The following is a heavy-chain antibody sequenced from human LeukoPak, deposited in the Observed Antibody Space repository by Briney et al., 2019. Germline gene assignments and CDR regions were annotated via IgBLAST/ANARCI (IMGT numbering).Heavy chain of an antibody. CDR3: AGTASSGYFYFDY. CDR1: GFTFSGYS. CDR2: ISGNGGTT. J-gene: IGHJ4*02. V-gene: IGHV3-23*01. D-gene: IGHD3-22*01. Sequence: GGSLRLSCAASGFTFSGYSMTRVRQAPGRGLEWVSAISGNGGTTYYADSVKGRFTISRDNSKNTLYLQMNSLRAEDTAVYYCAGTASSGYFYFDYCGQGTLVTVSS.